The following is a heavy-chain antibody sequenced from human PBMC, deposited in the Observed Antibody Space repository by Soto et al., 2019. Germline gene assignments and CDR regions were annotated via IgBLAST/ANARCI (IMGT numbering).Heavy chain of an antibody. Sequence: VGSLRLSCAASGFTFSSYGIHWVRQAPGKGLEWVAVIWYDGSNKYYADSVKGRFTISRDNSKNTLYLQMNSLRAEDTAVYYCASALLEWLNGMDVWGQGTTVTVS. CDR1: GFTFSSYG. D-gene: IGHD3-3*01. CDR2: IWYDGSNK. CDR3: ASALLEWLNGMDV. V-gene: IGHV3-33*01. J-gene: IGHJ6*02.